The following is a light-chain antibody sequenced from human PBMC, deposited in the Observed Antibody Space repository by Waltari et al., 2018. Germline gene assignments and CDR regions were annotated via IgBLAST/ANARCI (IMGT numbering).Light chain of an antibody. CDR1: LSNIGINY. CDR3: GTWDNSLSGAV. V-gene: IGLV1-51*02. Sequence: QSVLTQPPSVSAAPGQKVTISCPGSLSNIGINYVSWYQHLPGTAPKLLIYEDNERPSGIPDRFSGSKSGTSATLGITGLQSGDEADYYCGTWDNSLSGAVFGGGTKLTVL. CDR2: EDN. J-gene: IGLJ3*02.